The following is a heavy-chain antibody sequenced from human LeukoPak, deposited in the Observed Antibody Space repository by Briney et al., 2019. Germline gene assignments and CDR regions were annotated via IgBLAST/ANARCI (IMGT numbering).Heavy chain of an antibody. Sequence: GGSLRLSCAGSGYTFGDHGMNWVRQAPGKGLVWVSRINSDGRSTSFADSVKGRFTISRDNAKNTLYLQMNSLRTEDTAVYYCARDQLYCTGGICYFDYWGQGTLVTVSS. CDR3: ARDQLYCTGGICYFDY. V-gene: IGHV3-74*01. D-gene: IGHD2-8*02. CDR2: INSDGRST. CDR1: GYTFGDHG. J-gene: IGHJ4*02.